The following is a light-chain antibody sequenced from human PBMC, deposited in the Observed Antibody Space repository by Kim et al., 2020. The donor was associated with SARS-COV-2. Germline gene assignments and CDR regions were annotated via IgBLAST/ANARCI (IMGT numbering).Light chain of an antibody. J-gene: IGKJ1*01. CDR1: QSVSRN. Sequence: SPGDAAPLSCRASQSVSRNLAWYQQNPGQAPRLLIYGASSRATGIPARFSGSGSGTEFTLTITTLQSEDFAIYYCQQYNNRPPWTFGQGTKVDIK. CDR3: QQYNNRPPWT. CDR2: GAS. V-gene: IGKV3-15*01.